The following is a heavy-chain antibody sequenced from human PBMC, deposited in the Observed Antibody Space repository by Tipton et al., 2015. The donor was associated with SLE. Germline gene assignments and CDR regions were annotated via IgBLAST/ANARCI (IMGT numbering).Heavy chain of an antibody. D-gene: IGHD2-15*01. Sequence: TLSLTCAVYGGSFSGYYWSWIRQPPGKGLEWIGEINHSGSTNYNPSLKSRVTISVDTSKNQFSLKLSSVTAADTAVYYCARGILRPFDCWGQGPLVTVSS. J-gene: IGHJ4*02. CDR2: INHSGST. CDR1: GGSFSGYY. V-gene: IGHV4-34*01. CDR3: ARGILRPFDC.